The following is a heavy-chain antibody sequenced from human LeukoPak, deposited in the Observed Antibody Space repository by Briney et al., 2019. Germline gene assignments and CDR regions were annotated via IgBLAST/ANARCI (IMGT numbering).Heavy chain of an antibody. D-gene: IGHD4-11*01. J-gene: IGHJ4*02. CDR1: GFTFSSYA. V-gene: IGHV3-23*01. CDR3: ARAFSVTTDYFDY. CDR2: ISGSGGST. Sequence: GGSLRLSCAASGFTFSSYAMSWVRQAPGKGLEWVSAISGSGGSTYYADSVKGRFTISRDNSKNTLYLQMNSLRAEDTAVYYCARAFSVTTDYFDYWGQGTLVTVSS.